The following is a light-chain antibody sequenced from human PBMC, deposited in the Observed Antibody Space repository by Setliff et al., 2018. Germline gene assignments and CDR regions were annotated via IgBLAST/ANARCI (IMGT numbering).Light chain of an antibody. CDR1: SSDVGGYNS. CDR3: CSSAGRTGLV. V-gene: IGLV2-8*01. Sequence: QSALTQPPSASGSPGQSVTISCTGTSSDVGGYNSVSWYQQYPGKAPKLMIYEVTKRPSGVSDHFSGSKSGNTASLTISGLQTEDGADYFCCSSAGRTGLVFGGGTQLTVL. CDR2: EVT. J-gene: IGLJ2*01.